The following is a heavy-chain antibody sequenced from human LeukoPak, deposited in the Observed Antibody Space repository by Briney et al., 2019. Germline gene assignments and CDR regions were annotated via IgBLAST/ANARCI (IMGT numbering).Heavy chain of an antibody. D-gene: IGHD3-22*01. V-gene: IGHV4-59*01. Sequence: SETLSLTCTVSGGSISSYYWSWIRQPPGKGLEWIGYIYYSGSTNYNPSLKSRVTISVDTSKNQFSLKLSSVTAADTAVYYCARGAYYYGSNYWGQGTLVTVSS. CDR3: ARGAYYYGSNY. CDR2: IYYSGST. CDR1: GGSISSYY. J-gene: IGHJ4*02.